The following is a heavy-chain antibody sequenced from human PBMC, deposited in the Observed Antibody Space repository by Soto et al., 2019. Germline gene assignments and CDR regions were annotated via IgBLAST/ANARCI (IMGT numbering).Heavy chain of an antibody. V-gene: IGHV3-7*01. CDR1: GFTFSSYW. CDR2: IKQDGSEK. J-gene: IGHJ6*03. Sequence: GGSLRLSCAASGFTFSSYWMSWVRQAPGKGLEWVANIKQDGSEKYYVDSVKGRFTISRDNAKNSLYLQMNSLRAEDTAVYYCARGQQLVRIYYYYYYMDVWGKGTTVTVSS. CDR3: ARGQQLVRIYYYYYYMDV. D-gene: IGHD6-6*01.